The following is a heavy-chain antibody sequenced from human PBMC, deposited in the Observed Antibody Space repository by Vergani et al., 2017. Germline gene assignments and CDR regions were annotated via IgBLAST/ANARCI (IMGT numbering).Heavy chain of an antibody. D-gene: IGHD3-3*01. CDR2: IIPILGIA. CDR3: AREIRWVYDSFDY. CDR1: GGTFSSYT. V-gene: IGHV1-69*08. J-gene: IGHJ4*02. Sequence: QVQLVQSGAEVKKPGSSVKVSCKASGGTFSSYTISWVRQAPGQGLEWMGRIIPILGIANYAQKFQGRVTITADKSTSTAYMELSSLRSEDTAVYYCAREIRWVYDSFDYWGQGTLVTVSS.